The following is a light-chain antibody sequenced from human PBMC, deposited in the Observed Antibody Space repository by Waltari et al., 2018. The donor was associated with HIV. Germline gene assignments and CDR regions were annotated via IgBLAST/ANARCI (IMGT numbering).Light chain of an antibody. J-gene: IGLJ2*01. CDR3: QSYDSDLSSWF. CDR1: SSNIGAGYD. Sequence: QSVLTQSPSVSGAPGQRVTISCTGNSSNIGAGYDVLWYQQLPGTAPKLLIYGNRKRPSGVPDRFSASKSGASASLVITGLRAEDEATYYCQSYDSDLSSWFFGGGTKLTVL. CDR2: GNR. V-gene: IGLV1-40*01.